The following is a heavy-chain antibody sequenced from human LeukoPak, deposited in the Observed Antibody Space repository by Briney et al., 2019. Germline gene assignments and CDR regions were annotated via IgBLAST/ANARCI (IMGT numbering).Heavy chain of an antibody. V-gene: IGHV4-39*07. CDR1: AGSISSSSYS. Sequence: PSETLSLTCTVSAGSISSSSYSWGWIRQPPGKGLEWIGSIYYSGSTNYNPSLKSRVSISVDTSKNQFSLKLSSVTAADTAVYYCASPPNYWGQGTLVTVSS. J-gene: IGHJ4*02. CDR3: ASPPNY. CDR2: IYYSGST.